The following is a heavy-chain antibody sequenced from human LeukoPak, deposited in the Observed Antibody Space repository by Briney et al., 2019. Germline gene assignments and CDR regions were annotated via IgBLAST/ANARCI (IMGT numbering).Heavy chain of an antibody. V-gene: IGHV1-3*01. J-gene: IGHJ4*02. CDR1: GYTFTSYA. Sequence: ASVKVSCKASGYTFTSYAMHWVRQAPGQRLEWIGWINAGNGNTKYSQKFQGRVTITRDTSASTAYMELSSLRSEDTAVYYCARGGGCSSTSCYSDFGYWGQGTLVTVSS. D-gene: IGHD2-2*01. CDR3: ARGGGCSSTSCYSDFGY. CDR2: INAGNGNT.